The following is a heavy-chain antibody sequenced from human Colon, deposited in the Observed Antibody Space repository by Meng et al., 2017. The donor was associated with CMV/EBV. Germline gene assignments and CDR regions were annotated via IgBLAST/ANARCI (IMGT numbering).Heavy chain of an antibody. V-gene: IGHV1-2*02. J-gene: IGHJ6*02. CDR2: INPNSGDA. CDR1: GYTANGYY. Sequence: ASVKVSCKTSGYTANGYYIHWVRQAPGQGLEWMGWINPNSGDANYARTFLGRVTMTADTSISTVYMELRGLRSGDTAVYYCARDREFAMDVWGQGTTVTVSS. CDR3: ARDREFAMDV.